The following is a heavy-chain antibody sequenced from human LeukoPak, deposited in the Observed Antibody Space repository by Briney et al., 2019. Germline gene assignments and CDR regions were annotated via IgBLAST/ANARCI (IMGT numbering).Heavy chain of an antibody. CDR2: IIPIFGTA. CDR1: GYTFTSYG. Sequence: SVKVSCKASGYTFTSYGISWVRQAPGQGLEWMGRIIPIFGTANYAQKFQGRVTITTDESTSTAYMELSSLRSEDTAVYYCARDFSLRRDGYKMYYFDYWGQGTLVTVSS. J-gene: IGHJ4*02. CDR3: ARDFSLRRDGYKMYYFDY. V-gene: IGHV1-69*05. D-gene: IGHD5-24*01.